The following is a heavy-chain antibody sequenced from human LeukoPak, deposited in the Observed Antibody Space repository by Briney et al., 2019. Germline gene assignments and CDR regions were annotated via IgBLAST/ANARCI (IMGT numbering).Heavy chain of an antibody. CDR1: GGSFSGYY. Sequence: SETLSLTCAVYGGSFSGYYWSWIRQPPGKGLEGIGEINHSGSTNYNPSLKSRGTISVDTSKNQFSLKLSSVTAADTAVYYCARVARRITMIVVVIRVDAFDIWGQGTMVTVSS. J-gene: IGHJ3*02. V-gene: IGHV4-34*01. CDR3: ARVARRITMIVVVIRVDAFDI. CDR2: INHSGST. D-gene: IGHD3-22*01.